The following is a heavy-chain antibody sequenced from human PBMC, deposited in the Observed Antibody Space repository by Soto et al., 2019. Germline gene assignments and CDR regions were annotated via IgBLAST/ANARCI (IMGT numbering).Heavy chain of an antibody. CDR1: GVSISTSNW. CDR2: IYHSGST. V-gene: IGHV4-4*02. J-gene: IGHJ4*02. Sequence: QVQLQESGPGLVKPSGTLSLTCAVSGVSISTSNWWSWARQSPGKGLEWIGEIYHSGSTNYNPSLQSRVTISVAKSTNHFSLNLSSVTAADTAVYFCAKGGRVYYGSGSYFDSWGQGIQVTVSS. D-gene: IGHD3-10*01. CDR3: AKGGRVYYGSGSYFDS.